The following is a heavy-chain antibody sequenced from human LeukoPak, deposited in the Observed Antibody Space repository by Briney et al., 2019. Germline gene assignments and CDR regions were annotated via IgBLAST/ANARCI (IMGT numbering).Heavy chain of an antibody. CDR2: IYYSGST. CDR1: GGSISSRSYY. CDR3: ARHRANSYYYYYMDV. J-gene: IGHJ6*03. Sequence: SETLSLTCTVSGGSISSRSYYWGWIRQPPGKGLVWIGSIYYSGSTYYNPSLKSRVTISVDTSKNQFSLKPSSVTAADTAVYYCARHRANSYYYYYMDVWGKGTTVTVSS. V-gene: IGHV4-39*01.